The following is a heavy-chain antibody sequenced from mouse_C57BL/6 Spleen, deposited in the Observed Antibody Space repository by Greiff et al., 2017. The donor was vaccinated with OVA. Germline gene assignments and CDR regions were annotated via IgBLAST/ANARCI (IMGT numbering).Heavy chain of an antibody. J-gene: IGHJ2*01. CDR2: ISSGSSTI. Sequence: EVKLVESGGGLVKPGGSLKLSCAASGFTFSDYGMHWVRQAPEKGLEWVAYISSGSSTINYADTVKGRFTISRDNAKNTLFLQMTSLRSEDTAMYYCARRAYYSNYHYLDYWGQGTTLTVSS. V-gene: IGHV5-17*01. D-gene: IGHD2-5*01. CDR1: GFTFSDYG. CDR3: ARRAYYSNYHYLDY.